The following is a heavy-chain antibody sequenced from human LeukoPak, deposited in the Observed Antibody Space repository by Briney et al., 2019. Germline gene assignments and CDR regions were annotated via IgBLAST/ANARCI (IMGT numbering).Heavy chain of an antibody. CDR1: GGSISSSSYY. D-gene: IGHD3-22*01. V-gene: IGHV4-39*01. J-gene: IGHJ4*02. CDR2: IYYSGST. Sequence: SETLSLTCTVSGGSISSSSYYWGWIRQPPGKGLEWIVSIYYSGSTYYNPSLKSRVTISVDTSKNQFSLKLSSVTAADTAVYYCARVRHYYDSSGYYYPDYWGQGTLVTVSS. CDR3: ARVRHYYDSSGYYYPDY.